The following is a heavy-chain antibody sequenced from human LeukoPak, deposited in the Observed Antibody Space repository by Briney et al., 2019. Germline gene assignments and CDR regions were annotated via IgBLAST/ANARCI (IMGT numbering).Heavy chain of an antibody. CDR1: GFTFSSYG. J-gene: IGHJ4*02. Sequence: PGGSLRLSCAASGFTFSSYGMHWVRQAPGKGLEWVAVISYDGSNKYYADSVKGRFTISRDNSQNTLYLQMNSLRAEDTAVYYCAKGDFDYWGQGTLVTVSS. CDR3: AKGDFDY. CDR2: ISYDGSNK. V-gene: IGHV3-30*18.